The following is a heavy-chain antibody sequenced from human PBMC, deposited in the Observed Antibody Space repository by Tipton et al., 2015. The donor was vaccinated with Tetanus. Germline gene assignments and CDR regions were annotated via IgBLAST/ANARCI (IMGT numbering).Heavy chain of an antibody. J-gene: IGHJ6*02. D-gene: IGHD3-10*01. Sequence: TLSLTCNVTGALLTTGGYSWSWIRQPPGKGLEWIGYTYDSGSTYYNPSLKSRVTISEDRSKNQISLRLRSVTAADTAVYYCARVKGTYNHYGLDVWGQGTTVTVAS. CDR2: TYDSGST. V-gene: IGHV4-30-2*01. CDR3: ARVKGTYNHYGLDV. CDR1: GALLTTGGYS.